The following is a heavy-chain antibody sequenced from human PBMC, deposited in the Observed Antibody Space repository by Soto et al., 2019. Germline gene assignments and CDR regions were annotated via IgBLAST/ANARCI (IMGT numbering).Heavy chain of an antibody. CDR1: GGTFSSYA. Sequence: SVKVSCKASGGTFSSYAISWVRQAPGQGLEWMGGIIPIFGTANYAQKFQGRVTITADESTSTAYMELSSLRSEDTAVYYCARSIAARPRWFDPWGQGTLVTVSS. CDR2: IIPIFGTA. D-gene: IGHD6-6*01. CDR3: ARSIAARPRWFDP. J-gene: IGHJ5*02. V-gene: IGHV1-69*13.